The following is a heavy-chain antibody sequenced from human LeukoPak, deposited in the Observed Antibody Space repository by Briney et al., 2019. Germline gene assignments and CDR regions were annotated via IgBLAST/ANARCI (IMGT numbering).Heavy chain of an antibody. CDR3: GIDAGQYWYFDL. D-gene: IGHD1-1*01. CDR1: GGSISSGSYY. Sequence: PSQTLSLTCTVSGGSISSGSYYWSWIRQPAGKGLEWIGRIYTSGSTNYNPSLKSRVTISVDRSKNQFSLKLSSVSAAEPAVYFCGIDAGQYWYFDLWGRGTLVTVSS. CDR2: IYTSGST. V-gene: IGHV4-61*02. J-gene: IGHJ2*01.